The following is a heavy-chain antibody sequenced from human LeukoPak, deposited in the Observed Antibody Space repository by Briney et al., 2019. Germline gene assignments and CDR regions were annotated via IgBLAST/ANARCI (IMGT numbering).Heavy chain of an antibody. D-gene: IGHD3-16*01. J-gene: IGHJ5*02. Sequence: ASVKVSCKASGYTFTGYYMHWVRQAPGQGLEWMGWINPNSGGTNYAQEFQGRVTMTRDTSISTAYMELSRLRSDDTAVYYCARHGTYYDYVWGSYSFDPWGQGTLVTVSS. CDR3: ARHGTYYDYVWGSYSFDP. CDR1: GYTFTGYY. V-gene: IGHV1-2*02. CDR2: INPNSGGT.